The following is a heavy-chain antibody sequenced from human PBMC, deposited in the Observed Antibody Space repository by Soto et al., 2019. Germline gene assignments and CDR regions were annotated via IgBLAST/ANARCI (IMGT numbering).Heavy chain of an antibody. CDR3: ARGPHCSGGSCYSVASTHAFDY. Sequence: GGSLRLSCAASGFTFSDYYMSWIRQAPGKGLEWVSYISSSSSYTNYADSVKGRFTISRDNAKNSLYLQMNSLRAEDTAVYYCARGPHCSGGSCYSVASTHAFDYWGQGTLVTVSS. CDR2: ISSSSSYT. V-gene: IGHV3-11*05. J-gene: IGHJ4*02. D-gene: IGHD2-15*01. CDR1: GFTFSDYY.